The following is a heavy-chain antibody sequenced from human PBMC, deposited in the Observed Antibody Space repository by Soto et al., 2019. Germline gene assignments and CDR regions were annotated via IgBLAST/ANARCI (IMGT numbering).Heavy chain of an antibody. CDR1: GYTFTGYY. V-gene: IGHV1-2*02. Sequence: ASVKVSCKASGYTFTGYYMHWVRQAPGQGLEWMGWINPNSGGTNYAQKFQGRVTMTRDTSISTAYMEPSRLRSDDTAVYYCARGRAYYYDSSGYYYFDYWGQGTLVTVSS. D-gene: IGHD3-22*01. J-gene: IGHJ4*02. CDR2: INPNSGGT. CDR3: ARGRAYYYDSSGYYYFDY.